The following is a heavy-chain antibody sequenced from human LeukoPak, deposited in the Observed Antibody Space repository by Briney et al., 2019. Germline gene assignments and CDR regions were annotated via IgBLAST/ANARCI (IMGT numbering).Heavy chain of an antibody. CDR1: GFTFNNYC. D-gene: IGHD1-26*01. J-gene: IGHJ3*01. CDR2: TKQGAGEK. Sequence: GGSLRLSCAASGFTFNNYCMGWVRQAPGKGLEWVANTKQGAGEKYYVDSVKGRFTISRDDAKNSVYLQMSSLRVEDTAVYYCARLGSGNYHDPYDVWGQGTLVTVSS. CDR3: ARLGSGNYHDPYDV. V-gene: IGHV3-7*01.